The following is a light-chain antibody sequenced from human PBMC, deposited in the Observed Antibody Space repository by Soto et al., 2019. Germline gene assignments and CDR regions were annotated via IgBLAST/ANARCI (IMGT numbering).Light chain of an antibody. CDR3: CSYAGRSTCV. CDR1: SSDVGRYNL. Sequence: QSVLTQFASVSGSLGQSITISCTGTSSDVGRYNLVSWYQQHPGKAPKIMIYEGSKRPSGVSNRLSGSKSGNTASLTISGLQAEDEADYYCCSYAGRSTCVFGGGTKLTVL. V-gene: IGLV2-23*01. J-gene: IGLJ3*02. CDR2: EGS.